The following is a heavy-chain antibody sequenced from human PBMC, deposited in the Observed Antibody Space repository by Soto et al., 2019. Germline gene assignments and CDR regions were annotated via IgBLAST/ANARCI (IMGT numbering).Heavy chain of an antibody. J-gene: IGHJ6*03. Sequence: ASVKVSCKASGYTFTSYDINWVRQATGQGLEWMGWMNPNSGNTGYAQKFQGRVTMTRNTSISTAYMELSSLRSEDTAVYYCARGGYYDFWSGVGYYYYYYYMDVRGKGTTVTVSS. V-gene: IGHV1-8*02. CDR1: GYTFTSYD. CDR2: MNPNSGNT. CDR3: ARGGYYDFWSGVGYYYYYYYMDV. D-gene: IGHD3-3*01.